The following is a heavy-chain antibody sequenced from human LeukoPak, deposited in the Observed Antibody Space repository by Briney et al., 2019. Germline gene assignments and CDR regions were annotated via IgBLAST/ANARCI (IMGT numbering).Heavy chain of an antibody. D-gene: IGHD1-26*01. Sequence: GASVKVSCKASGYTFTSYDINWVRQATGQGLEWMGWMNPNSGNTGYAQKFQGRVTITRNTSISTAYMELSSLRSEDTAVYYCARGRAAESGSYFFFGSIPDDAFDIWGQGTMVTVSS. CDR1: GYTFTSYD. V-gene: IGHV1-8*03. J-gene: IGHJ3*02. CDR2: MNPNSGNT. CDR3: ARGRAAESGSYFFFGSIPDDAFDI.